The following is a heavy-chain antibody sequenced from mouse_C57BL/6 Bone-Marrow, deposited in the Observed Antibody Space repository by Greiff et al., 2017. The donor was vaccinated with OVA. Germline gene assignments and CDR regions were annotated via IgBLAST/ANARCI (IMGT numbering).Heavy chain of an antibody. J-gene: IGHJ1*03. CDR1: GYTFTSYG. D-gene: IGHD2-4*01. Sequence: QVQLQQSGAELARPGASVKLSCKASGYTFTSYGISWVKQRPGQGLEWIGEIYPRSGNTYYNEKFKGKATLTADKSSSTAYMELRSLTSEDAAVYFCARDYDGYFDVWGTGTTVTVSS. CDR2: IYPRSGNT. CDR3: ARDYDGYFDV. V-gene: IGHV1-81*01.